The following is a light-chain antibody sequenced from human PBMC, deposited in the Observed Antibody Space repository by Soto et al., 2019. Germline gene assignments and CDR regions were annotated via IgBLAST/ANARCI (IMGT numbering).Light chain of an antibody. V-gene: IGLV2-14*01. J-gene: IGLJ1*01. CDR3: SSYTTTSTPFV. CDR2: EVS. Sequence: QSVLTQPASVSGSPEQSITMSCTGTSSDVGAYNYVSWYQQHPGKAPKLVIFEVSNRPSGVSDRFSGSKSGKTASLTISGLHAEDEAEYYCSSYTTTSTPFVFGTGTKVTVL. CDR1: SSDVGAYNY.